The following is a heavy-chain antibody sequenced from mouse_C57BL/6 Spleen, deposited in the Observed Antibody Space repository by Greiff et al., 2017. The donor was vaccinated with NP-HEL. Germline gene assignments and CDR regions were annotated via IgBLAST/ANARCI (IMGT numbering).Heavy chain of an antibody. V-gene: IGHV1-61*01. J-gene: IGHJ3*01. CDR1: GYTFTSYW. CDR3: ARFDGYLLFAY. Sequence: QVQLQQPGAELVRPGSSVKLSCKASGYTFTSYWMDWVKQRPGQGLEWIGNIYPSDSETHYNQKFKDKATLTVDKSSSTAYMQLSSLTSEDSAVYYCARFDGYLLFAYWGQGTLVTVSA. CDR2: IYPSDSET. D-gene: IGHD2-3*01.